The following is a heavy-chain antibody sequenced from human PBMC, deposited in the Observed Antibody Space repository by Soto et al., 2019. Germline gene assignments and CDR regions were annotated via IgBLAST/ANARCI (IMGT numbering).Heavy chain of an antibody. Sequence: SVKVSCKASGGTFSSYAISWVRQAPGQGLEWMGGIIPIFGTANYAQKFQGRVTITADESTSTAYMELSSLRSEDTAVYYCASSFREITMIARPARHSKGQPDLYYFDYWGQGTLVTVSS. CDR1: GGTFSSYA. CDR3: ASSFREITMIARPARHSKGQPDLYYFDY. D-gene: IGHD3-22*01. J-gene: IGHJ4*02. V-gene: IGHV1-69*13. CDR2: IIPIFGTA.